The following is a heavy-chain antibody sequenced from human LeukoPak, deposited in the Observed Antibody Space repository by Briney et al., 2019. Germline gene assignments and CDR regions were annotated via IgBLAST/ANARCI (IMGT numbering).Heavy chain of an antibody. CDR1: GFTFSSFW. J-gene: IGHJ4*02. D-gene: IGHD3-3*01. CDR3: ARDSPGIMIFGVVTPN. Sequence: GGSLRLSCAASGFTFSSFWMSWVRQAPGKGLEWVANIIQDGSEKYYVDSVKGRFTISRDNAKNSLYLQMNSLRAEDTAVYYCARDSPGIMIFGVVTPNGGQGTLVTVSS. V-gene: IGHV3-7*05. CDR2: IIQDGSEK.